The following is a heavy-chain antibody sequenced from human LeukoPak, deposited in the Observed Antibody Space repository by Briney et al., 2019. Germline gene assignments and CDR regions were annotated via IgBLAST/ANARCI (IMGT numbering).Heavy chain of an antibody. CDR3: ARARVDTAMADFDY. Sequence: KPGESLRISCKASGYRFPSYWITWVRQMPGKVLEWMGGIDPIDSYTTYSPSFQGHVTISADKSIATVYLQWSSLKASDTAMYYCARARVDTAMADFDYWGQGTLVTVSS. CDR2: IDPIDSYT. V-gene: IGHV5-10-1*01. J-gene: IGHJ4*02. CDR1: GYRFPSYW. D-gene: IGHD5-18*01.